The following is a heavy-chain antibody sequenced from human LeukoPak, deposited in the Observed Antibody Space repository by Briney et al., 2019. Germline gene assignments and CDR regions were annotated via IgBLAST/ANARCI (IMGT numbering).Heavy chain of an antibody. Sequence: RAGGSLRLSCAASGFTFSSYGMSWVRQAPGKGLEWVSAISGSGGSTYYADSVKGRFTISRDNSKNTLYLQMNSLRAEDTAVYYCARSPRFGELLAYFDYWGQGTLVTVSS. CDR3: ARSPRFGELLAYFDY. CDR1: GFTFSSYG. D-gene: IGHD3-10*01. V-gene: IGHV3-23*01. J-gene: IGHJ4*02. CDR2: ISGSGGST.